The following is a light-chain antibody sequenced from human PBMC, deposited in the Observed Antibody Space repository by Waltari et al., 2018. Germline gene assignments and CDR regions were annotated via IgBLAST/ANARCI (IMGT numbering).Light chain of an antibody. Sequence: SYELIQSPSVSVSPGQTVSITCSGDKLGDKFVCWYQQKPGQSPVLVIYQDILRPSGGPGRFSGSNSGNTATLTISGTQAMDEADYYCQAWDSGPLVVFGGGTKLTVL. CDR2: QDI. J-gene: IGLJ2*01. V-gene: IGLV3-1*01. CDR1: KLGDKF. CDR3: QAWDSGPLVV.